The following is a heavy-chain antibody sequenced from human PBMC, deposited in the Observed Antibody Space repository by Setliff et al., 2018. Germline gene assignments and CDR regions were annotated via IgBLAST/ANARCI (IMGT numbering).Heavy chain of an antibody. J-gene: IGHJ4*02. CDR2: IYTSGST. V-gene: IGHV4-4*08. D-gene: IGHD2-15*01. Sequence: SETLSLTCTVSGGSISNYYWTWIRQPPGKGLDWIGYIYTSGSTNYNPSLKSRVTISVDTSKNQFSLKLSSVSAADTAVYYCATTTLGRYCSGGNCYFGYWGQGTLVTVSS. CDR3: ATTTLGRYCSGGNCYFGY. CDR1: GGSISNYY.